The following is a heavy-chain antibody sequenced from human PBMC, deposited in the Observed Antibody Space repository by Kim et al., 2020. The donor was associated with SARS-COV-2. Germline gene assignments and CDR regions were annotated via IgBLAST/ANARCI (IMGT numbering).Heavy chain of an antibody. D-gene: IGHD5-12*01. J-gene: IGHJ4*02. Sequence: NYAQKFQGRVTITADKSTSTAYMELSSLRSEDTAVYYCARGRDGYNYPDYWGQGTLVTVSS. V-gene: IGHV1-69*04. CDR3: ARGRDGYNYPDY.